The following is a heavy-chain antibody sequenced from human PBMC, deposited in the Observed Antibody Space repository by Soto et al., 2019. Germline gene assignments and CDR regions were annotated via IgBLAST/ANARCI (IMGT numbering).Heavy chain of an antibody. Sequence: SETLSLTCTVSGYSISSGYYWGWIRQPPGKGLEWIGSIYHSGSTYYNPSLKSRVTISVDTSKNQFSLKLSSVTAADTAVYYCAMRGVVPAAYNDAFDIWGQGTMVTVSS. CDR1: GYSISSGYY. D-gene: IGHD2-2*01. V-gene: IGHV4-38-2*02. CDR2: IYHSGST. CDR3: AMRGVVPAAYNDAFDI. J-gene: IGHJ3*02.